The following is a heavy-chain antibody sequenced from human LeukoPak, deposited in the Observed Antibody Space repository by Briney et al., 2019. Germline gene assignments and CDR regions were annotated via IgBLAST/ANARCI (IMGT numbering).Heavy chain of an antibody. V-gene: IGHV4-34*01. Sequence: SETLSLTCAVYGGSFSGYYWSWIRQPPGKGLEWIGEINHSGSTNYNPSLKSRVTISVDTSKNQFSLKLSSVTAADTAVYYCARRGGYDWFDPWGHGTLVTVSS. D-gene: IGHD5-18*01. J-gene: IGHJ5*02. CDR2: INHSGST. CDR3: ARRGGYDWFDP. CDR1: GGSFSGYY.